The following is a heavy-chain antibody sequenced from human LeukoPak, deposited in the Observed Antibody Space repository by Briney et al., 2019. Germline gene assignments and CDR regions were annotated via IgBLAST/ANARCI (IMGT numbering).Heavy chain of an antibody. CDR3: ARSYGDYRFDY. CDR2: IYYTGST. CDR1: GGSISSYY. Sequence: SETLSLTCTVSGGSISSYYWSWIRQPPGKGLEWIGYIYYTGSTSYNPSLKSRVTISVDTSQNQFSLKLSSVTAADTAVYYCARSYGDYRFDYWGQGTLVTVSS. J-gene: IGHJ4*02. D-gene: IGHD4-17*01. V-gene: IGHV4-59*01.